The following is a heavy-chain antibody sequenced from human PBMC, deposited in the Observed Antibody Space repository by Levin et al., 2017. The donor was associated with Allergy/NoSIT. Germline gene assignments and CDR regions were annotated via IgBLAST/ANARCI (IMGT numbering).Heavy chain of an antibody. Sequence: GGSLRLSCKASGSTFKNYGISWVRQAPGHGLEWMGWISTHNGNTNYAQSFQGRVTMTTDTSTSTADMELRSLISDDTAVYYCARFVVTPVSYFYMDVWGKGTTVTVSS. CDR2: ISTHNGNT. J-gene: IGHJ6*03. CDR3: ARFVVTPVSYFYMDV. D-gene: IGHD2-2*01. V-gene: IGHV1-18*01. CDR1: GSTFKNYG.